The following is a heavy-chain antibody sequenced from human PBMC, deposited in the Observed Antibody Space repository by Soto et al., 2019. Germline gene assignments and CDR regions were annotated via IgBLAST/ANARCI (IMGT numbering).Heavy chain of an antibody. D-gene: IGHD1-26*01. V-gene: IGHV3-73*02. J-gene: IGHJ5*01. Sequence: EVQLVESGGGLVQPGGSLKLSCEASGFTFSDLAVHWVRQASGKGLEWVGRIGGKCEDYVTSYGESVRGRFSITRDDSKNTAKLQMNCLKTEAAAVFYCAKYSGTAGLPAALGQGTLVIASS. CDR2: IGGKCEDYVT. CDR3: AKYSGTAGLPAA. CDR1: GFTFSDLA.